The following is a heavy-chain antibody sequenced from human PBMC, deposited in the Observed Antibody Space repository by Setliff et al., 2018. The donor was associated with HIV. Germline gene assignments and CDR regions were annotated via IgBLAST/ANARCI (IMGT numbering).Heavy chain of an antibody. CDR1: DGSISGHY. CDR2: VYYSGTT. J-gene: IGHJ6*03. D-gene: IGHD3-9*01. V-gene: IGHV4-59*11. CDR3: AXGXXXXYFDYYYYYMDX. Sequence: PSETLSLTCSVSDGSISGHYWSWIRQPPGKGLEWIGHVYYSGTTNYNPSLKSRVSISVDTSKKQFSLKLSSVTAADTAVYYCAXGXXXXYFDYYYYYMDXXXKGT.